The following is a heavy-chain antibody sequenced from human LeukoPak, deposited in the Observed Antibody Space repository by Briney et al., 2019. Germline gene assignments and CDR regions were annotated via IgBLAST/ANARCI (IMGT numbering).Heavy chain of an antibody. CDR2: IIPIFGTA. CDR1: GGTFSSYA. V-gene: IGHV1-69*13. Sequence: SVKVSCKASGGTFSSYAISWVRQAPGQGLEWMGGIIPIFGTANYAQKFQGRVTITADESTSTAYMELSSLRSEDTAVYYCASKFDPSDYYDSSGYYFDYWGQGTLVTVSS. J-gene: IGHJ4*02. CDR3: ASKFDPSDYYDSSGYYFDY. D-gene: IGHD3-22*01.